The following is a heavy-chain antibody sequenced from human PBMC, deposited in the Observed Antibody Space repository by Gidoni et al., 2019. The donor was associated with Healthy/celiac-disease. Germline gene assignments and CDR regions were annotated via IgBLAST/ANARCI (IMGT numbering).Heavy chain of an antibody. CDR2: ISGSGGST. Sequence: VQLLASGGGLVQPGGSLCPSCAAAGFTFSRCAMSGVRQAAGKGRAWVSAISGSGGSTYYADSVKGRFTITRENSKNTLYLQMSSLRAEDTAVYYCAKLVAGVFNYWGQGTLVTVSS. V-gene: IGHV3-23*01. CDR1: GFTFSRCA. D-gene: IGHD6-19*01. J-gene: IGHJ4*02. CDR3: AKLVAGVFNY.